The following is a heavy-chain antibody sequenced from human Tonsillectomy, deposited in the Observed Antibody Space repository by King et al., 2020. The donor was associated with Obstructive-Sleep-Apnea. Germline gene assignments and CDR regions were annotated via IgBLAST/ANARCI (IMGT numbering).Heavy chain of an antibody. CDR1: GFTFSNYG. V-gene: IGHV3-30*18. D-gene: IGHD5-12*01. CDR2: ISYDGGHK. CDR3: AKDRLTSMGYFDY. Sequence: QLVQSGGGVVQPGRSLRLSCAASGFTFSNYGMHWVRQAPGQGLEWVAVISYDGGHKYYEDSVKGRFTISRDNFKNMLYLQMNSRRAEDTAVYFCAKDRLTSMGYFDYWGQGSLVTVSS. J-gene: IGHJ4*02.